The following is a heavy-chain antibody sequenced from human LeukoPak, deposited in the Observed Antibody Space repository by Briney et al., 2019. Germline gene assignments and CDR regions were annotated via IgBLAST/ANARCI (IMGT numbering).Heavy chain of an antibody. Sequence: ASVKVSCKASGYAFTTYAISWVRQAPGQGLEWMGWISAYNGNTNYAQKVQGRVTMTTDTSTSTAYMELRSLRFDDTAVYYCARDQSVRLLQTSSTYFKHVFAIWGQGSMVTVSS. J-gene: IGHJ3*02. D-gene: IGHD6-13*01. CDR3: ARDQSVRLLQTSSTYFKHVFAI. V-gene: IGHV1-18*04. CDR2: ISAYNGNT. CDR1: GYAFTTYA.